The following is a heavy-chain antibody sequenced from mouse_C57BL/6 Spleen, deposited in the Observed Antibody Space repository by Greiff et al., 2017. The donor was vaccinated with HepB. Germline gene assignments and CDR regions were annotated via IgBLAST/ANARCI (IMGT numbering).Heavy chain of an antibody. J-gene: IGHJ3*01. CDR3: ARDLGIYYYGSSPPWFAY. V-gene: IGHV1-55*01. CDR1: GYTFTSYW. CDR2: IYPGSGST. Sequence: QVQLQQPGAELVKPGASVKMSCKASGYTFTSYWITWVKQRPGQGLEWIGDIYPGSGSTNYNEKFKSKATLTVDTSSSTAYMQLSSLTSADSAVYYCARDLGIYYYGSSPPWFAYWGQGTLVTVSA. D-gene: IGHD1-1*01.